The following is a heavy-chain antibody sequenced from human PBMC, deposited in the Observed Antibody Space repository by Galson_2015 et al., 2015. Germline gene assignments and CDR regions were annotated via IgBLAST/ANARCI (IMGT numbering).Heavy chain of an antibody. J-gene: IGHJ6*02. CDR2: IIPILGIA. CDR3: ARADPDYYGSGSYNIPGIQDYYYYGMDV. D-gene: IGHD3-10*01. V-gene: IGHV1-69*02. Sequence: SVKVSCKASGGTFSSYTISWVRQAPGQGLEWMGRIIPILGIANYAQKFQGRVTITADKSTSTAYMELSSLRSEDTAVYYCARADPDYYGSGSYNIPGIQDYYYYGMDVWGRGTTVTVSS. CDR1: GGTFSSYT.